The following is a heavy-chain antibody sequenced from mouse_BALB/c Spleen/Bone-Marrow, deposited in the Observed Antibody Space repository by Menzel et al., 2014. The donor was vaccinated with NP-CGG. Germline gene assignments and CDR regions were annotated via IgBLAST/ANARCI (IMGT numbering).Heavy chain of an antibody. CDR2: ISSGGGST. D-gene: IGHD2-3*01. Sequence: EVMLVESGGGLVKPGGSLKLSCAASGFAFSSYDMSWVRQTPEKRLEWVAYISSGGGSTYYPDTVKGRFTISRDKAKNTLYLQMGSLKSEDTAMYYCARREDGYYDAMDYWGQGTSVTVSS. J-gene: IGHJ4*01. V-gene: IGHV5-12-1*01. CDR1: GFAFSSYD. CDR3: ARREDGYYDAMDY.